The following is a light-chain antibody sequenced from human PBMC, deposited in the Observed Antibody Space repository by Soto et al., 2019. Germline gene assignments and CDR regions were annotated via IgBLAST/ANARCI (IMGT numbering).Light chain of an antibody. CDR1: QSISNY. Sequence: DIQMTQSPSSLSASVGDRVTITCRASQSISNYLNWYQQKPGKAPNLLIYDASSLQSGVPSRFSGSGSGTDFTLTISSLQPEDFATYYCQQSYSNPPGTFGQGTKVDIK. CDR3: QQSYSNPPGT. V-gene: IGKV1-39*01. CDR2: DAS. J-gene: IGKJ2*01.